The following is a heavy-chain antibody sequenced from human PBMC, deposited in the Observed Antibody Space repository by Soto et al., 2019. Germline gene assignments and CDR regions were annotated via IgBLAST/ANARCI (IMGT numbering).Heavy chain of an antibody. V-gene: IGHV4-31*03. D-gene: IGHD4-17*01. CDR1: GGSISSGGYY. Sequence: QVQLQESGPGLVKPSQTLSLTCNVSGGSISSGGYYWSWIRQHPGKGLEWIGYIYYSGSTHYNPSLNRRVTISVDTSKNQFSLKLSSVTAADTAVYYCARDYGGYFYYWGQGTLVTVSS. CDR3: ARDYGGYFYY. CDR2: IYYSGST. J-gene: IGHJ4*02.